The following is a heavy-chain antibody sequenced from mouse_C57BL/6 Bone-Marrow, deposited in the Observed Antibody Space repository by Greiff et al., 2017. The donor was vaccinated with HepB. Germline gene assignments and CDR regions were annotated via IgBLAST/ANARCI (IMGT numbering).Heavy chain of an antibody. D-gene: IGHD2-12*01. CDR3: ARDIRRRTWFAY. CDR2: ISDGGSYT. Sequence: EVMLVESGGGLVKPGGSLKLSCAASGFTFSSYAMSWVRQTPEKRLEWVATISDGGSYTYYPDNVKGRFTISRDNAKNNLYLQMSHLKSEDTAMYYCARDIRRRTWFAYWGQGTLVTVSA. J-gene: IGHJ3*01. CDR1: GFTFSSYA. V-gene: IGHV5-4*01.